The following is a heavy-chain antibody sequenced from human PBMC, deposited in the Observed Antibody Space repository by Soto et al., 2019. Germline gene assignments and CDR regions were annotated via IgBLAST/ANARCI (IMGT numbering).Heavy chain of an antibody. J-gene: IGHJ6*02. CDR1: GYSSTNYL. CDR3: ARHEGLRYYYYAMDV. CDR2: IDPRDSYS. Sequence: DVQLVQSGADVKKPGESLRISCKTSGYSSTNYLISWFRQMPGKGLEWMGRIDPRDSYSDYNPSFKGHVTISLDKSLTTAYLQWSSLKASDTAMYYCARHEGLRYYYYAMDVWGQGTLVTVSS. V-gene: IGHV5-10-1*01.